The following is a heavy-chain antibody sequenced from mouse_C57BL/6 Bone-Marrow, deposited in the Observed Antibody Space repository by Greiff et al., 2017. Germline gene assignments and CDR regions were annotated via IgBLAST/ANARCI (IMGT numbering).Heavy chain of an antibody. J-gene: IGHJ4*01. CDR3: ADDGYYYYAMDY. Sequence: QVQLQQPGAELVKPGASVKLSCKASGYTFTSYWMHWVKQRPGQGLEWIGMIHPNSGSTNYNEKFKSKATLTVDKSSSTAYMQLSSLTSEDSAVYYCADDGYYYYAMDYWGQGTSVTVSS. D-gene: IGHD2-3*01. V-gene: IGHV1-64*01. CDR2: IHPNSGST. CDR1: GYTFTSYW.